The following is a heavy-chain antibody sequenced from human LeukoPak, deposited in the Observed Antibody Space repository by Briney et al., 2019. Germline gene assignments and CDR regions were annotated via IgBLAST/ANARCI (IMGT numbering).Heavy chain of an antibody. V-gene: IGHV4-34*01. J-gene: IGHJ6*03. Sequence: NPSETLSLTCAVYGGSFSGYYWSWIRQPPGKGLEWIGEINHSGSTNYNPSLKSRVTISVDTSKNQFSLKLSSVTAADTAVYYCARCDLPRPLSSSWYRYYYYYMDVWGKGTTVTVSS. CDR1: GGSFSGYY. CDR2: INHSGST. D-gene: IGHD6-13*01. CDR3: ARCDLPRPLSSSWYRYYYYYMDV.